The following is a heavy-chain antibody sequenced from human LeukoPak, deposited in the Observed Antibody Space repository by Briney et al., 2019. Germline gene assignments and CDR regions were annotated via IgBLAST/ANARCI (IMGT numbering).Heavy chain of an antibody. CDR2: ISTYNGNT. Sequence: ASVKVSCKASGYTFTTYAISWVRRAPGQGLEWMGWISTYNGNTNYAQKFQGRVTLTTDTSTSTAYMELSRLRSDDTAVYYCARAHAPYSSSWPFDYWGQGTLVTVSS. CDR1: GYTFTTYA. CDR3: ARAHAPYSSSWPFDY. V-gene: IGHV1-18*01. J-gene: IGHJ4*02. D-gene: IGHD6-13*01.